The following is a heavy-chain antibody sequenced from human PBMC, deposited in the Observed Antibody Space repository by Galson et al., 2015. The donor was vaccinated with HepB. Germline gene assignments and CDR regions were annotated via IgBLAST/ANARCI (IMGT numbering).Heavy chain of an antibody. Sequence: SVKVSCKASGYTFTSYDINWVRQATGQGLEWMGWMNPDSGNTGYAQKFQGRVTMTRNTSISTAYMELSSLRSEDTAVYYCARGYYYGSGSYYGYWGQGTLVTVSS. CDR1: GYTFTSYD. J-gene: IGHJ4*02. CDR2: MNPDSGNT. D-gene: IGHD3-10*01. V-gene: IGHV1-8*01. CDR3: ARGYYYGSGSYYGY.